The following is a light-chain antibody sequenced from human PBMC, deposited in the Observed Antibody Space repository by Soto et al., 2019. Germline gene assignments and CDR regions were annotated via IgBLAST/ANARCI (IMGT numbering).Light chain of an antibody. Sequence: ETVLTQSPATLSLSPGERATLSCRASQSVGHYLAWYRQKTGQAPRLLIYDTSVRAAGIPARFTGSGSGTDFTLTISSLGPEDFAVYYCQQRSSWPLTFGGGTKVDIK. CDR3: QQRSSWPLT. V-gene: IGKV3-11*01. CDR2: DTS. J-gene: IGKJ4*01. CDR1: QSVGHY.